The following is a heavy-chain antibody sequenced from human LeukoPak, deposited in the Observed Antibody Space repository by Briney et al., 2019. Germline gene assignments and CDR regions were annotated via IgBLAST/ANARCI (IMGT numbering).Heavy chain of an antibody. J-gene: IGHJ4*01. D-gene: IGHD6-13*01. CDR2: IKQDGSDK. Sequence: GGSLRLSCAVSGFTFCDYWMNWVRQAPGKGLEWVASIKQDGSDKSYVDSVKGRFTISRDNAKNSLYLQMSSLRVEDTAVYYCARDGTAAGLYFDLWGQGTLVTVSS. V-gene: IGHV3-7*01. CDR1: GFTFCDYW. CDR3: ARDGTAAGLYFDL.